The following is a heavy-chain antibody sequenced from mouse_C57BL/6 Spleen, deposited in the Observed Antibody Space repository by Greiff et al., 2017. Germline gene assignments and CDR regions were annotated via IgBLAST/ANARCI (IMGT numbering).Heavy chain of an antibody. CDR1: GFTFSDYG. D-gene: IGHD1-1*01. Sequence: EVQLQESGGGLVKPGGSLKLSCAASGFTFSDYGMHWVRQATEEGLEWVAYISSGSSTIYYADTVKGRFTISRDNAKNTLFLQMTSQRSEDTAMYYCARDYYEGSGDDWGQGTTLTVSS. J-gene: IGHJ2*01. V-gene: IGHV5-17*01. CDR2: ISSGSSTI. CDR3: ARDYYEGSGDD.